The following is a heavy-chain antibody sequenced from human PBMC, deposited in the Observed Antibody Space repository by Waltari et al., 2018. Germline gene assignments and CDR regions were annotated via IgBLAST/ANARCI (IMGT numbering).Heavy chain of an antibody. CDR3: ARCQISSSGWEPPFNWFDP. CDR1: GYSISRGYY. CDR2: IDHSGST. J-gene: IGHJ5*02. Sequence: QVQLQESGPGLVKPSETLSLTCTVPGYSISRGYYWGGIRQPPGKGLEWIGSIDHSGSTYYNPSLKSRVTISVDTSKNQFSLKLSSVTAADTAVYYCARCQISSSGWEPPFNWFDPWGQGTLVTVSS. D-gene: IGHD6-19*01. V-gene: IGHV4-38-2*02.